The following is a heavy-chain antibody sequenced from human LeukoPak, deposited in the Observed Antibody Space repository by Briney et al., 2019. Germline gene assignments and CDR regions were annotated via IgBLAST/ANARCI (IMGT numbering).Heavy chain of an antibody. D-gene: IGHD5-12*01. J-gene: IGHJ4*02. V-gene: IGHV3-66*01. CDR1: GFTVSRHY. Sequence: GGCLRLSRAASGFTVSRHYMSSVRQAPEKGLEWVSLIYSGGATCYADSVKCRFTISRDNSKNTLYLQMNSLRAEDTAVYFCARGYSGYETFAYWGQGTLVTVSS. CDR2: IYSGGAT. CDR3: ARGYSGYETFAY.